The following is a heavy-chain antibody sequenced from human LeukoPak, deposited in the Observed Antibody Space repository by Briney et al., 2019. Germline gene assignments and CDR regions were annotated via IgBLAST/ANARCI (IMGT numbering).Heavy chain of an antibody. V-gene: IGHV4-39*01. J-gene: IGHJ4*02. CDR2: IYYSGST. CDR1: GGSISSSSYY. D-gene: IGHD2-2*01. Sequence: SETLSLTCTVSGGSISSSSYYWGWIRQPPGKGLEWIGSIYYSGSTYYNPSLKSRVTISVDTSKNQFSLKLSSVTAADTAVYYCATLPYCSSTSCYGGVPHYFDYWGQGTLVTVSS. CDR3: ATLPYCSSTSCYGGVPHYFDY.